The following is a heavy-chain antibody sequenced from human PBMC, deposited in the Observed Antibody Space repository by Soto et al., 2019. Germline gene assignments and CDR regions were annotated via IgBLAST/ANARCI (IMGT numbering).Heavy chain of an antibody. Sequence: PGGFLRLSCAASGFSFSDYAMSWVRQAPGKGLEWVSVISESGGSTHYADSVRGRFTVSRDNSKNSLSLRMNSLRDEDTAVYFCAKRSPYSSGWYSPIFDYWGQGALVTVSS. CDR1: GFSFSDYA. D-gene: IGHD6-13*01. J-gene: IGHJ4*02. CDR3: AKRSPYSSGWYSPIFDY. CDR2: ISESGGST. V-gene: IGHV3-23*01.